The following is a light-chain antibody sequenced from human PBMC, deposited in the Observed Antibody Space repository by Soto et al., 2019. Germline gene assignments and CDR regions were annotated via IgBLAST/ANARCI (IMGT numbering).Light chain of an antibody. CDR1: SSDVAGYNY. CDR2: DVS. CDR3: SSYTSSSTVV. Sequence: QSALTQPASVSGSRGQSITISCTGTSSDVAGYNYVSWYQHHPGKAPKLIIYDVSNRPSGVSYRFSGSKSGNTASLTISGLQAEDEADYYCSSYTSSSTVVFGGGTKLTVL. J-gene: IGLJ2*01. V-gene: IGLV2-14*03.